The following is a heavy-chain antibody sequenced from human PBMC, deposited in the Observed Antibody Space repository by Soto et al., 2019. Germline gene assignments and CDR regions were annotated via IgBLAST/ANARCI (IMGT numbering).Heavy chain of an antibody. CDR1: GGTFSSYA. J-gene: IGHJ4*02. Sequence: KVSCKASGGTFSSYAISWVRQAPGQGLEWMGGIIPIFGTANYAQKFQGRVTITADESTSTAYVELSSLRSEDTAVYYCARGSVDGYNRYYFDYWGQGTLVTVSS. D-gene: IGHD5-12*01. CDR2: IIPIFGTA. V-gene: IGHV1-69*01. CDR3: ARGSVDGYNRYYFDY.